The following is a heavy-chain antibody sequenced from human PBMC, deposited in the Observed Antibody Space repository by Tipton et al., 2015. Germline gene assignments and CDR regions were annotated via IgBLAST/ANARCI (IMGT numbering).Heavy chain of an antibody. CDR1: GGSISSGNYF. J-gene: IGHJ3*02. D-gene: IGHD5-18*01. V-gene: IGHV4-31*03. Sequence: TLSLTCTVSGGSISSGNYFWTWLRHQPGKGLEWIGNIYHSGSTSYNPTLKSRLTIAVDTSKNQFSLNLTSVIAADTAVYYCARPGLGGYSTGAFDIWGQGTMVTVSS. CDR2: IYHSGST. CDR3: ARPGLGGYSTGAFDI.